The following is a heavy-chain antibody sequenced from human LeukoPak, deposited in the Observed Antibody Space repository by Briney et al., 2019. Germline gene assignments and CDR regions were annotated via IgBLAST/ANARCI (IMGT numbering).Heavy chain of an antibody. CDR3: ARGLRSVTWERELMYYQFYGMDV. CDR1: GESFTDYY. J-gene: IGHJ6*02. Sequence: SETLSLTCAVSGESFTDYYWIWIRQFPGEGLEWIGEITHSGATNYNPSLKNRVTISIDTSKKQFSLRLRSLTAADTGVFYCARGLRSVTWERELMYYQFYGMDVWGQGTTDSVSS. D-gene: IGHD1-7*01. V-gene: IGHV4-34*01. CDR2: ITHSGAT.